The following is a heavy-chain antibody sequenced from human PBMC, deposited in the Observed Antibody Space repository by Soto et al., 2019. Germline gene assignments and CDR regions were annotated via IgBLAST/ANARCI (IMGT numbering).Heavy chain of an antibody. J-gene: IGHJ5*02. CDR3: ARDERIAVAGTDT. CDR2: ISGPGGST. V-gene: IGHV3-23*01. D-gene: IGHD6-19*01. Sequence: PGGSPRLSCEASGFIFSNYAMTWVRQAAGKGLEWVSSISGPGGSTYYADSVQGRFTISRDNSKNTLFLQMHSLRADDTALYFCARDERIAVAGTDTWGQGILVTVSS. CDR1: GFIFSNYA.